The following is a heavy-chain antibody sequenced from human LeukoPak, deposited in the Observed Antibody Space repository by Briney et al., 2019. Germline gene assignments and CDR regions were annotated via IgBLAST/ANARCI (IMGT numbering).Heavy chain of an antibody. CDR2: INHSGST. CDR1: GGSFSGYY. D-gene: IGHD3-22*01. V-gene: IGHV4-34*01. J-gene: IGHJ3*02. CDR3: ARDGGTYYYDSGGSDDAFDI. Sequence: SETLSLTCAVYGGSFSGYYWSWIRQPPGKGLEWIGEINHSGSTNYNPSLKSRVTISVDTSKNQFSLKLSSVTAADTAVYYCARDGGTYYYDSGGSDDAFDIWGQGTMVTVSS.